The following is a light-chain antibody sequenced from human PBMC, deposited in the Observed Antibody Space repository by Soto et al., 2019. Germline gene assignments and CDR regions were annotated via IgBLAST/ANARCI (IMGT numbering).Light chain of an antibody. CDR2: GAS. CDR3: QQSGSSPSIT. V-gene: IGKV3-20*01. Sequence: EVVMTQSPATLSVSPGERYTLSCLASQSIRSDLAWYQQRPGQAPMLLIYGASSRATGIPDRFSGSGSGTDFTLTISRLEPEDFAVYYCQQSGSSPSITVGPGTRLEIK. J-gene: IGKJ5*01. CDR1: QSIRSD.